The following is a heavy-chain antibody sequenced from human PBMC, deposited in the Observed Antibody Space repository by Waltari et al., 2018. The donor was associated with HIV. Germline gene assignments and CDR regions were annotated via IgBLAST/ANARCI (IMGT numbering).Heavy chain of an antibody. CDR3: ARDAQSCDFWSGGYYLYGQDV. CDR2: IEHDGSEK. D-gene: IGHD3-3*01. V-gene: IGHV3-7*01. J-gene: IGHJ6*02. CDR1: GFTFSDYW. Sequence: EVQLVESGGGVVQPGESLRVSCVASGFTFSDYWMSWVRQDPGEGLEWVANIEHDGSEKYYGDSVKGRFTMSRDNAKNLLFLQRNRPRVDDTGVYYCARDAQSCDFWSGGYYLYGQDVWGQGTTITVSS.